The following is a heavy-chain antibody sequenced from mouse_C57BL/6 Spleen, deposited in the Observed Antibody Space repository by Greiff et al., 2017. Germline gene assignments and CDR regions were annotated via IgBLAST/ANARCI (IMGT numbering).Heavy chain of an antibody. CDR2: INPSTGGT. CDR3: ASGSSPDYAMDY. D-gene: IGHD1-1*01. V-gene: IGHV1-42*01. J-gene: IGHJ4*01. Sequence: EVKVVESGPELVKPGASVKISCKASGYSFTGYYMNWVKQSPEKSLEWIGEINPSTGGTTYNQKFKAKATLTVDKSSSTAYMQLKSLTSEDSAVYYCASGSSPDYAMDYWGQGTSVTVSS. CDR1: GYSFTGYY.